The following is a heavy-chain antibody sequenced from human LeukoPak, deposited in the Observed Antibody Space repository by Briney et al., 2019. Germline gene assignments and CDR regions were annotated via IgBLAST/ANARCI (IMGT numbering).Heavy chain of an antibody. Sequence: PGRSLRLSCAASGFTFSTYAMHWVRRAPGKGLEWVAVISFDGSEQYYADSVRGRFTISRDNSKNTLYLQMNSLRAEDTAVFYYAREGNSALPDYWGQGTLVTVSS. J-gene: IGHJ4*02. CDR1: GFTFSTYA. CDR2: ISFDGSEQ. V-gene: IGHV3-30-3*01. CDR3: AREGNSALPDY. D-gene: IGHD1/OR15-1a*01.